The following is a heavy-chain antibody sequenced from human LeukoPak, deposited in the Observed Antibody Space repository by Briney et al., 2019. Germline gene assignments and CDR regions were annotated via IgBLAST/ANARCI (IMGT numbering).Heavy chain of an antibody. CDR2: ISYDGNNK. V-gene: IGHV3-30*03. Sequence: GGSLRLSCAASGFTFSSYSMNWVRQAPGKGLEWVAVISYDGNNKYYSDSVKGRFTISRDNSMNTLYLQMNSLRDEDTAVYYCARSGSYYHYYYYMDVWGKGTTVTVSS. D-gene: IGHD1-26*01. J-gene: IGHJ6*03. CDR3: ARSGSYYHYYYYMDV. CDR1: GFTFSSYS.